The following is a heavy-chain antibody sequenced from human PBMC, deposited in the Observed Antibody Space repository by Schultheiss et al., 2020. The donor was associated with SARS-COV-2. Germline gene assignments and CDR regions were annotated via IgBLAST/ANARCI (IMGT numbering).Heavy chain of an antibody. CDR3: ARGSFRPGSGWYHRNNGMDV. CDR2: INHSGST. Sequence: SQTLSLTCAVYGGSFSGYYWSWIRQPPGKGLEWIWEINHSGSTNYNPSLKSRVTISVDTSKNQFSLKLSSVTAADTAVYYCARGSFRPGSGWYHRNNGMDVWGQGTTVTVSS. D-gene: IGHD6-19*01. V-gene: IGHV4-34*01. CDR1: GGSFSGYY. J-gene: IGHJ6*02.